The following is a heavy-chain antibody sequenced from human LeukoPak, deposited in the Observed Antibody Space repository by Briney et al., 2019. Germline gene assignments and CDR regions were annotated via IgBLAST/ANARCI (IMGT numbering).Heavy chain of an antibody. CDR1: GFTFSSYA. V-gene: IGHV3-23*01. J-gene: IGHJ3*02. Sequence: GGSLRLSCAASGFTFSSYAMSWVRQAPGKGLEWVSALTESGVFTSYTDSVKGRFTISRDNSKSTLYLQMNSLRAEDAAIYYCARRWLAAKAFDIWGQGTTVTVSS. D-gene: IGHD2-15*01. CDR2: LTESGVFT. CDR3: ARRWLAAKAFDI.